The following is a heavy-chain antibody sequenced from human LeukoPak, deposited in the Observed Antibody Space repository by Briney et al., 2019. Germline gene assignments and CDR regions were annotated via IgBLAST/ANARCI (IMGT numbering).Heavy chain of an antibody. Sequence: GGSLRLSCAASGFTVSSNYMSWVRQAPGKGLEWVSSISSSSSYIYYADSVKGRFTISRDNAKNSLYLQMNSLRAEDTAVYYCARGAPYYFDYWGQGTLVTVSS. CDR2: ISSSSSYI. CDR3: ARGAPYYFDY. J-gene: IGHJ4*02. CDR1: GFTVSSNY. V-gene: IGHV3-21*01.